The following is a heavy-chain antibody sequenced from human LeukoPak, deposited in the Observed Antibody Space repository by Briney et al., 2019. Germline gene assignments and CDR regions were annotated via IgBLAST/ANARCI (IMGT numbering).Heavy chain of an antibody. CDR2: IAFSGST. CDR3: ATLSIMITFGGVSAWFDP. D-gene: IGHD3-16*01. CDR1: GGSISPFY. V-gene: IGHV4-59*12. Sequence: PSKTLSLTCTVSGGSISPFYWSWIRQPPGKGLEWIGYIAFSGSTYYNPSLKSRVTISVDRSKNQFSLKLSSVTAADTAVYYCATLSIMITFGGVSAWFDPWGQGTLVTVSS. J-gene: IGHJ5*02.